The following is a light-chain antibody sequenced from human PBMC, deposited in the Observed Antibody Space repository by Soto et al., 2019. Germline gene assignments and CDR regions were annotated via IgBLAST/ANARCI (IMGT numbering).Light chain of an antibody. J-gene: IGLJ2*01. CDR1: SSDVGSYNF. CDR2: DVS. V-gene: IGLV2-14*01. CDR3: SSYRTSNTVV. Sequence: QSALTQPASVSGSPGQSITISCTGTSSDVGSYNFVSWYQQRPGKAPKLLIYDVSNRPSGASNRFSGSKSGNTASLTISGLQADDEADYYCSSYRTSNTVVIGGGTKVTVL.